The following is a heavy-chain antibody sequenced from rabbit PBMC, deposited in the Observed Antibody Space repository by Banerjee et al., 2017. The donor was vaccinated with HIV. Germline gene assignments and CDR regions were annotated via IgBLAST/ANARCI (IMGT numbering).Heavy chain of an antibody. CDR3: ARDLAATNL. CDR1: GFSFSNKYV. J-gene: IGHJ4*01. CDR2: IYAGSSGSA. V-gene: IGHV1S45*01. D-gene: IGHD4-1*01. Sequence: VESGGGLVKPEGSLTLTCTASGFSFSNKYVMCWVRQAPGKGLEWIGTIYAGSSGSAYYASWVNGRFTISKTSSTTVTLQMTSLTAADTATYFCARDLAATNLWGQGTLVTVS.